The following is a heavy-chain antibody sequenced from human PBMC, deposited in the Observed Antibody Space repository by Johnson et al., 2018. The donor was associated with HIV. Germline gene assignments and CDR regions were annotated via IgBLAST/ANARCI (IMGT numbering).Heavy chain of an antibody. CDR2: ISDDGTNK. J-gene: IGHJ3*02. CDR1: GFTFSSYD. V-gene: IGHV3-30*18. D-gene: IGHD3/OR15-3a*01. Sequence: QVQLVESGGGLVQPGGSLRLSCAASGFTFSSYDMHWVRQAPGKGLEWVAVISDDGTNKFYADSVKGRFTISRDNSKNTLYLQMNSLRAEDTAVYYCAKGFFELDDAFDIWGQGTMVTVSS. CDR3: AKGFFELDDAFDI.